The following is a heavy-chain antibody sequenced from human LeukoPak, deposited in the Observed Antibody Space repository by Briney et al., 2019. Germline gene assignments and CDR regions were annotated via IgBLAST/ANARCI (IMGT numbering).Heavy chain of an antibody. CDR3: ARDYCSGGSCYLGY. CDR2: INTNTGNP. CDR1: GYTFTSYA. V-gene: IGHV7-4-1*02. J-gene: IGHJ4*02. Sequence: GASVKVSCKASGYTFTSYAMSWVRQAPGQGLEWMGWINTNTGNPTYAQGFTGRFVFSLDTSVSTAYLQISSLKAEDTAVYYCARDYCSGGSCYLGYWGQGTLVTVSS. D-gene: IGHD2-15*01.